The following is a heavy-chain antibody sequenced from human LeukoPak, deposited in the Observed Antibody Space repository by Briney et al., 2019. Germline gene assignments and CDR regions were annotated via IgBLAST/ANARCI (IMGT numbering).Heavy chain of an antibody. D-gene: IGHD3/OR15-3a*01. CDR2: IGDSGGST. CDR3: AKVFDVWAGSYPPYYFDS. Sequence: GGSLRLSCAASGFTFNSYSMNWVRQAPGKGLEWVSGIGDSGGSTYYADSVKGRFTISRDNSKNTLYLQMNSLGAEDTAVYYCAKVFDVWAGSYPPYYFDSWGQGSLVTVSS. V-gene: IGHV3-23*01. J-gene: IGHJ4*02. CDR1: GFTFNSYS.